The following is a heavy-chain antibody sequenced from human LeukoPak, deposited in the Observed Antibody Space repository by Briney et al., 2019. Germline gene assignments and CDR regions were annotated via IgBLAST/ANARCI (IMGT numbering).Heavy chain of an antibody. J-gene: IGHJ4*02. CDR2: ISGSGSGSST. D-gene: IGHD5-24*01. V-gene: IGHV3-23*01. Sequence: GGSLRLSCAASGFTFSSSAMSWVRQAPGKGLEWVSTISGSGSGSSTYYADSVKGRFTISRDNSKNTLYLQMNSLRAEDTAVYYCAKSGYNRFDYWGQGTLVTVSS. CDR1: GFTFSSSA. CDR3: AKSGYNRFDY.